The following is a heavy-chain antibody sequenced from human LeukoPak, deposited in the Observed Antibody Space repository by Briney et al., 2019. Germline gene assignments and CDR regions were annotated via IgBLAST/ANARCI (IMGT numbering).Heavy chain of an antibody. CDR2: IESKTDGGTT. CDR1: GFPFSDAW. J-gene: IGHJ4*02. Sequence: PGGSLGLSCAASGFPFSDAWMSWVRQAPGKGLEWVGRIESKTDGGTTEYAAPVKGRFTISRDDSKNTLYLQMNSLKTEDTAVYYCTRDEGDDYFDNWGQGTLVTVSS. CDR3: TRDEGDDYFDN. V-gene: IGHV3-15*04. D-gene: IGHD3-16*01.